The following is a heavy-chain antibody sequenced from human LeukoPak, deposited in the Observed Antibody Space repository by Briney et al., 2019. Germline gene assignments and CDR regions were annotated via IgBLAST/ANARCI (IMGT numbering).Heavy chain of an antibody. V-gene: IGHV3-7*01. CDR3: AREDILTGYVADLDY. CDR1: GFTFSNFW. J-gene: IGHJ4*02. D-gene: IGHD3-9*01. Sequence: GGSLGLSCAASGFTFSNFWMSWVRQAPGKGLEWVANIKQDGSENYYVDSVRGRFTISRDNAKKPLYLQMNSLRAEDTAVYYCAREDILTGYVADLDYWGQGTEVTVSS. CDR2: IKQDGSEN.